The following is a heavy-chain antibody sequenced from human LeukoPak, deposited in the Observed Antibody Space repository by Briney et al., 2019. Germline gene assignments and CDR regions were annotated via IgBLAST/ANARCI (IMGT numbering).Heavy chain of an antibody. Sequence: ASVKVSCKASGYTFTGYYMHWVRQAPGQGLEWMGWINPNSGGTNYAQKFQGRVTMTRDTSISTAYMELSRLRSDDTAVHYCAKDLAAAGRDAFDIWGQGTMVTLSS. V-gene: IGHV1-2*02. CDR1: GYTFTGYY. D-gene: IGHD6-13*01. CDR3: AKDLAAAGRDAFDI. J-gene: IGHJ3*02. CDR2: INPNSGGT.